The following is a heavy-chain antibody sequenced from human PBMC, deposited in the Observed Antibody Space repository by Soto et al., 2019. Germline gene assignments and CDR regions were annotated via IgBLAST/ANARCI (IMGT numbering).Heavy chain of an antibody. J-gene: IGHJ2*01. CDR3: ARGDGGHSHWYFNL. D-gene: IGHD2-21*02. Sequence: QVQLQESGPGLVKPSGTLSLTCAVSGDSISSNNWWSWVRQPPGKGLEWIGEVFHSGSTNYNPSLKSRVTIAVDKSKNHFSLKLSSVTAADTAVYYFARGDGGHSHWYFNLWGRGTLVTVSS. CDR1: GDSISSNNW. CDR2: VFHSGST. V-gene: IGHV4-4*02.